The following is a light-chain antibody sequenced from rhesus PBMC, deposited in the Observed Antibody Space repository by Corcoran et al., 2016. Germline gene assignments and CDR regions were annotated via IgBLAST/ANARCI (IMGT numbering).Light chain of an antibody. CDR3: CSITTSSTDV. CDR1: SRDVGGYNF. CDR2: EVT. Sequence: QSAPTQPPSVSGSPGQSVPISCTGTSRDVGGYNFVSWYQQYPGKVPKLVIYEVTKRPSGVSDRFSGSKSVNTSSLTISGLRAEDEAVYYCCSITTSSTDVFGSGTTLTVL. V-gene: IGLV2S7*01. J-gene: IGLJ6*01.